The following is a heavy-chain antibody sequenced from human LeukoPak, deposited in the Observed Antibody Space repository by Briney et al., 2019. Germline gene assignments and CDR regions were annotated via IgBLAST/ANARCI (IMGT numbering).Heavy chain of an antibody. CDR3: AREDIYDYVWGSYRLH. CDR2: IYTSGST. CDR1: GGSISSGSYY. V-gene: IGHV4-61*02. Sequence: SQTLSLTGTVSGGSISSGSYYWSWIRQPAGKGLEWIGRIYTSGSTNYNPSLKSRVTISVDTSKNQFSLKLSSVTAADTAVYYCAREDIYDYVWGSYRLHWGQGTLVTVSS. D-gene: IGHD3-16*02. J-gene: IGHJ4*02.